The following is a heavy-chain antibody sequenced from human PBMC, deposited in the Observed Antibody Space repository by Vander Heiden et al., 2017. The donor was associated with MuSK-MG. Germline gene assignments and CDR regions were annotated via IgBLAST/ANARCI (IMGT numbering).Heavy chain of an antibody. D-gene: IGHD1-7*01. V-gene: IGHV3-7*03. CDR2: INQDGSQK. J-gene: IGHJ4*02. Sequence: EVQLVESGGDLVQPGGSLRLSCAASGFPFSSHWMNWVRQAPGRGLEWVAYINQDGSQKLYVDSVRGRLTISRDNAKNSVYLQMNSLRAEDTAVYYCGREELRRYGATIFWGQGTLVTVSS. CDR3: GREELRRYGATIF. CDR1: GFPFSSHW.